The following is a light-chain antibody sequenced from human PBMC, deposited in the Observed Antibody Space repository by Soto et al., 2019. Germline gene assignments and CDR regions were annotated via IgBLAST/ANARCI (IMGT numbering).Light chain of an antibody. V-gene: IGKV3-15*01. CDR1: QSVSSK. Sequence: ETVMTQSPATLSLSPGERATLSCRASQSVSSKLVWYQQKPGQAPRFLIYGASTRATGIPARFRGSGSGTEFTLTIESLQSEDFAVYYCQQYNDWPPAFGGGTKVEIK. CDR2: GAS. J-gene: IGKJ4*01. CDR3: QQYNDWPPA.